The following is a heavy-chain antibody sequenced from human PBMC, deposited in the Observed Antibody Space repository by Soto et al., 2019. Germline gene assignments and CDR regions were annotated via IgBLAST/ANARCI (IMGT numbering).Heavy chain of an antibody. CDR3: ARAPHYEILAAIDY. J-gene: IGHJ4*02. CDR2: IYDSGST. V-gene: IGHV4-31*03. D-gene: IGHD3-9*01. Sequence: QVQLQESGPGLVRPSQTLSLTCTVSGASVNSDVYYWTWIRQHPEKGLEWIGYIYDSGSTYYNPSLESRVSISLDTPNNQFSLNLKSVTAADTAIYYWARAPHYEILAAIDYWGQGTLVTVSS. CDR1: GASVNSDVYY.